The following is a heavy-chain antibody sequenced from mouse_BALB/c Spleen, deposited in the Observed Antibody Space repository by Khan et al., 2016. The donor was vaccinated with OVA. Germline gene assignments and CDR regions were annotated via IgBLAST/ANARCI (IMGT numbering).Heavy chain of an antibody. D-gene: IGHD2-12*01. V-gene: IGHV1-7*01. Sequence: VQLQQSGAELAKPGASVKMSCKASGYTFTSYWMHWVKQRPGQGLEWIGYINPSTGYTEYNQKFKDKATLTTDKSSSTAYMQLSSLTSEDSAVYYWARRGLYVIFAYWGQGTLVTVSA. CDR1: GYTFTSYW. CDR3: ARRGLYVIFAY. J-gene: IGHJ3*01. CDR2: INPSTGYT.